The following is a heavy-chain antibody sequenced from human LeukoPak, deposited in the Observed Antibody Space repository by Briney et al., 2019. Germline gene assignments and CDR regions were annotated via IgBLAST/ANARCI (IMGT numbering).Heavy chain of an antibody. CDR3: ALDILTGLLDY. J-gene: IGHJ4*02. CDR1: GYTFTSYY. V-gene: IGHV1-46*03. D-gene: IGHD3-9*01. CDR2: INPSGGST. Sequence: GASVKVSCKASGYTFTSYYMHWVRQAPGQGLEWMGIINPSGGSTSYAQKFQGRVTMTRDTSTSTVYMELSSLRSEDTAVYYYALDILTGLLDYWGQGTLVTVSS.